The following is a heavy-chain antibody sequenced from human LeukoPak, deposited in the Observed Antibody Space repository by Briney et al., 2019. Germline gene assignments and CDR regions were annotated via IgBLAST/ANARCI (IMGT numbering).Heavy chain of an antibody. CDR3: ARGKSGCDYAFDL. CDR1: GGSISSYH. D-gene: IGHD5-12*01. V-gene: IGHV4-59*01. Sequence: SETLSLTCTVSGGSISSYHWRWIRQPPGKGLQWIGFIYSSGSTNYNPSPKSRVTISRDKAKNQFSLRVSYVTYEDTAVYYCARGKSGCDYAFDLWGQGTMVTVSS. J-gene: IGHJ3*01. CDR2: IYSSGST.